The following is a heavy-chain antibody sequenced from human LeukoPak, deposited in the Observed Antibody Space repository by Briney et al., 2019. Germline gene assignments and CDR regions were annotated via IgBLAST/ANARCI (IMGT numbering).Heavy chain of an antibody. CDR1: GFTFRSYG. J-gene: IGHJ4*02. CDR2: IWNDGSNK. Sequence: PGRSLRLSCAASGFTFRSYGLHWVRQAPGKGLEWVALIWNDGSNKYYADSVKGRSTISRDNSKNTLYLQMNSLRAEDTAVYYCAREWTRTGPFDYWGQGTLVTVSS. D-gene: IGHD3/OR15-3a*01. CDR3: AREWTRTGPFDY. V-gene: IGHV3-33*01.